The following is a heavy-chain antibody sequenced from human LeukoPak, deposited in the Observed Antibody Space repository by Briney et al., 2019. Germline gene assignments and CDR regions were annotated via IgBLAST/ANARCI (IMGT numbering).Heavy chain of an antibody. CDR2: INPNSGGT. J-gene: IGHJ4*02. V-gene: IGHV1-2*02. CDR3: ARAEVIDY. Sequence: ASVKVSCMASGYTFTDYYMHWVRQAPGQGLEWMGWINPNSGGTNYAQKFQGRVTMTRDTPISTAYMELTSLRSDNTAVYYCARAEVIDYWGQGTLVTVSS. D-gene: IGHD3-22*01. CDR1: GYTFTDYY.